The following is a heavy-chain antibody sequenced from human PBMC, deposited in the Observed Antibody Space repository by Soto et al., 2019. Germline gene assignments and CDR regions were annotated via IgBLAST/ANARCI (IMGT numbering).Heavy chain of an antibody. D-gene: IGHD6-19*01. CDR2: IKKKTDGGTT. J-gene: IGHJ4*02. CDR1: GFTFSDAL. V-gene: IGHV3-15*01. CDR3: RTQWLE. Sequence: GGSLRLSCAASGFTFSDALMSWVRQAPGKGLEWVGLIKKKTDGGTTDYAAPVKGRFTISRDDSKNTLYLQMSSLKTEDTAVYYCRTQWLEWGQGTLVTVYS.